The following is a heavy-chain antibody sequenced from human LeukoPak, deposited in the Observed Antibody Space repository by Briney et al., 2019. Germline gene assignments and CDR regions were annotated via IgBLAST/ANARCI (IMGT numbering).Heavy chain of an antibody. CDR3: ARGGYSSGWSPY. V-gene: IGHV3-74*01. J-gene: IGHJ4*02. CDR2: INGDGSTT. D-gene: IGHD6-19*01. Sequence: GGSLRLSCAASGSTFNSYWMHWVRQGPGEGLVWVSRINGDGSTTGYADSVKGRFTISRDNAKNTLYLQMNSLRAEDTAVYYCARGGYSSGWSPYWGQGTLVTVSS. CDR1: GSTFNSYW.